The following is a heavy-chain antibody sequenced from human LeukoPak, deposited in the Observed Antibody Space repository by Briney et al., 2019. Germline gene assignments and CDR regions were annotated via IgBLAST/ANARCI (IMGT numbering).Heavy chain of an antibody. CDR3: TRWTDWYFDL. CDR2: IKEDGSDK. Sequence: PGGSLRLSCAASALTFSSYWMSWVRQAPGKGLEWVANIKEDGSDKNYVDSVKGRFTIPRDNAKNTLYLQMNSLRAADTAVYYCTRWTDWYFDLWGRGTLVTVSS. J-gene: IGHJ2*01. V-gene: IGHV3-7*01. CDR1: ALTFSSYW. D-gene: IGHD3/OR15-3a*01.